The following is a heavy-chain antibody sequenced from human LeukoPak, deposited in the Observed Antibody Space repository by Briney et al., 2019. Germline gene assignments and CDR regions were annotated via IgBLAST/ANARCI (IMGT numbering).Heavy chain of an antibody. J-gene: IGHJ4*02. CDR2: IITIFGTA. CDR1: GGTFSSYA. V-gene: IGHV1-69*13. D-gene: IGHD3-22*01. Sequence: ASVKVSCKASGGTFSSYAISWVRQAPGQGLEWMGGIITIFGTAKYAQKFQGRVTITADESTSTAYMELSSLRSEDTAVYYCAREGGDYYDSSGYYRGLLDYWGQGTLVTVSS. CDR3: AREGGDYYDSSGYYRGLLDY.